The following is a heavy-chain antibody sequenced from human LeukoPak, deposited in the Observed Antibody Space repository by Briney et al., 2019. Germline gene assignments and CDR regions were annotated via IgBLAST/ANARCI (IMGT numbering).Heavy chain of an antibody. V-gene: IGHV1-8*01. CDR2: MNPNSGNT. CDR1: GYTFTSYD. D-gene: IGHD5-18*01. Sequence: REASVKVSCKASGYTFTSYDINWVRQATGQGLEWMGWMNPNSGNTGYAQKFQGRVTMTRNTSISTAYMELSRLRSDDTAVYYCAGTIQSGYSYGYGFDYWGQGTLVTVSS. J-gene: IGHJ4*02. CDR3: AGTIQSGYSYGYGFDY.